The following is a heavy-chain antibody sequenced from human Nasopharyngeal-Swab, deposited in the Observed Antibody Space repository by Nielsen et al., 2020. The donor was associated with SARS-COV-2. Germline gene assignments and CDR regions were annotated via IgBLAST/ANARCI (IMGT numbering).Heavy chain of an antibody. D-gene: IGHD1-26*01. Sequence: WIRQPPGKGLEWISYISTTTATIYYADSVKGRFTISRDNAKNSLYLQMNSLRAEDTAVYYCAREVPHSGHDDAFDIWGQGTMVPSPQ. J-gene: IGHJ3*02. V-gene: IGHV3-48*03. CDR3: AREVPHSGHDDAFDI. CDR2: ISTTTATI.